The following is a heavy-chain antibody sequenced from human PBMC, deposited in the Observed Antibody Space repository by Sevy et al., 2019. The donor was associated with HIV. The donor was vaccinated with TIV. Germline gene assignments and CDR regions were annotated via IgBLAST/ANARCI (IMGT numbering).Heavy chain of an antibody. CDR2: ISSSSSYI. V-gene: IGHV3-21*01. Sequence: GESLKISCAASGFTFSSYSMNWVRQAPGKGLEWVSSISSSSSYIYYADSVKGRFTISRDNAKNSLYLQMNSLGAEDTAVYYCARDGERDYSNYGGGMDVWGQGTTVTVSS. D-gene: IGHD4-4*01. CDR3: ARDGERDYSNYGGGMDV. CDR1: GFTFSSYS. J-gene: IGHJ6*02.